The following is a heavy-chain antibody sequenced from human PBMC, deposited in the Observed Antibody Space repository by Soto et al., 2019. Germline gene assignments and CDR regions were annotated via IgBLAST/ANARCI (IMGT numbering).Heavy chain of an antibody. D-gene: IGHD6-13*01. J-gene: IGHJ6*02. CDR1: GYTFTGYY. Sequence: ASVKVSCKASGYTFTGYYMHWVRQAPGQGLEWMGWINPNSGGTNYATKFQGRATMTRDTSISTAYMELSRPRSDDTAVYCCARTTSGYSSRGYLYYYYCYDMEVWGQGTTVTVSS. CDR2: INPNSGGT. CDR3: ARTTSGYSSRGYLYYYYCYDMEV. V-gene: IGHV1-2*02.